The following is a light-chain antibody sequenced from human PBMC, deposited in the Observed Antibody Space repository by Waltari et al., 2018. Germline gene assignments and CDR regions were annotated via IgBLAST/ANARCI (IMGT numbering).Light chain of an antibody. V-gene: IGLV2-14*03. CDR2: DVS. J-gene: IGLJ3*02. CDR1: SNAVGGYNY. Sequence: QSALTQPASVSGSPGKSITISCTGTSNAVGGYNYVSWYQQHPGKAPNLMIYDVSKRPSGVSNRFSGSKSGNTASLTISGLQAEDEADYYCSSYTSISTWVFGGGTKLTVL. CDR3: SSYTSISTWV.